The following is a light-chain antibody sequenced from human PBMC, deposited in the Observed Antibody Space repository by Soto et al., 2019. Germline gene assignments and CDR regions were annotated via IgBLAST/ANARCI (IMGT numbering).Light chain of an antibody. J-gene: IGLJ1*01. V-gene: IGLV1-47*01. CDR1: SSNIGSNY. CDR3: AAWDDSLSGYV. CDR2: RNN. Sequence: QSVLTQPPSASGTPGQRVTISCSGSSSNIGSNYVYWYQQLPGTAPKLLIYRNNQRPSGVPARFSGSKSGTSASLAISGLRSEDEADYYCAAWDDSLSGYVFGTGTQLTVL.